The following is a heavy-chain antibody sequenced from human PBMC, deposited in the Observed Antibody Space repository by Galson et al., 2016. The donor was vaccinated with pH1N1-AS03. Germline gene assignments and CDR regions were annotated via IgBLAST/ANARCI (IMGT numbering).Heavy chain of an antibody. J-gene: IGHJ6*02. CDR3: AKDRIGAYYYFGMDV. CDR2: ISYDGGNTYDRAHK. V-gene: IGHV3-30*18. CDR1: GFTFSSYG. Sequence: SLRLSCAASGFTFSSYGMHWVRQAPGKGLEWVAVISYDGGNTYDRAHKYYADSVKGRFTISRDDSKNMLYLQMNSLRAEDTAVYFCAKDRIGAYYYFGMDVWGQGTTVTVS. D-gene: IGHD2-21*01.